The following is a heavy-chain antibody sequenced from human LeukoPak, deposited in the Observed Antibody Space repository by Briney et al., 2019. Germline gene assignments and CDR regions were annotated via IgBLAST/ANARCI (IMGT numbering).Heavy chain of an antibody. V-gene: IGHV3-73*01. J-gene: IGHJ4*02. CDR3: TREYSSGWPFDF. Sequence: GGSLRLSCAASGFTFSASAVHWVRRASGKGLEWVGRIRSKADTYTTSYAASVKGRFTISRDDSKNTAFLQLNSLKTEDTAVYYCTREYSSGWPFDFWGQGSLVTVSS. CDR2: IRSKADTYTT. CDR1: GFTFSASA. D-gene: IGHD6-19*01.